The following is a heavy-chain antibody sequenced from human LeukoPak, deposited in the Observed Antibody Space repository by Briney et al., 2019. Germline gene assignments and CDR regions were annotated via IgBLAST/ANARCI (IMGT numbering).Heavy chain of an antibody. Sequence: GGSLRLSCAASGIAVSGNYMSWVRQTPGKGLEWVSSISINTNTFYADSVRGRFTISRDTSKNTLLLQMNSLRDEDSAIYYCAIAQTWDGLFESWGQGTLVTVSS. CDR3: AIAQTWDGLFES. J-gene: IGHJ4*02. CDR1: GIAVSGNY. V-gene: IGHV3-53*01. D-gene: IGHD1-26*01. CDR2: ISINTNT.